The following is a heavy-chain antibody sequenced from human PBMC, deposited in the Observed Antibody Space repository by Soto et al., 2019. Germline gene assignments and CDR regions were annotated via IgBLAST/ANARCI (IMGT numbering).Heavy chain of an antibody. CDR2: ISSSSSTI. CDR3: ARSTTDRSSWYKSSSYFDY. D-gene: IGHD6-13*01. CDR1: GFTFSSYS. J-gene: IGHJ4*02. V-gene: IGHV3-48*02. Sequence: EVQLVASGGGLVQPGGSLRLSCAASGFTFSSYSMNWVRQAPGKGLEWVSYISSSSSTIYYAHSVKGRFTISIDNVNNPLYLHINSLRDDDTAMSYCARSTTDRSSWYKSSSYFDYWGQGTLVTFCS.